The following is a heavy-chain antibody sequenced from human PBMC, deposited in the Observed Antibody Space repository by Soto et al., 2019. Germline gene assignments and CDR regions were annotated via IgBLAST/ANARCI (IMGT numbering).Heavy chain of an antibody. CDR3: ARGPPTGSSGWFYFDS. Sequence: ASVKVSCKASGYSFISYAIHWVRQAPGQGLEWMGWIHGGTGNTKYSEKFQGRVTITRDTSASTVYMELSRLRSDDTAVYYCARGPPTGSSGWFYFDSWGQGPRVTVSS. D-gene: IGHD6-19*01. V-gene: IGHV1-3*01. J-gene: IGHJ4*02. CDR1: GYSFISYA. CDR2: IHGGTGNT.